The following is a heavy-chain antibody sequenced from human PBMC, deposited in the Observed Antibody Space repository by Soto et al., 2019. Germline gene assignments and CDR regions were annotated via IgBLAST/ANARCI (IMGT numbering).Heavy chain of an antibody. J-gene: IGHJ6*02. V-gene: IGHV4-59*01. Sequence: QESVPGLVKASETLSLSCSVSFGPMRGYYGSWIRQPPGKGLEWIANIFYNGGAHYNPSLRSRVTISLDKSKHSCSLRLTSVSPADTAVYYCARDGDHDYVYGRDIGGQGTTVTVS. CDR3: ARDGDHDYVYGRDI. CDR2: IFYNGGA. CDR1: FGPMRGYY. D-gene: IGHD7-27*01.